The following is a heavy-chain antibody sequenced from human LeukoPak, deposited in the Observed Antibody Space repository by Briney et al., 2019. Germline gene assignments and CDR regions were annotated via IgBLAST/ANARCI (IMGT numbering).Heavy chain of an antibody. Sequence: SVKVSCKASGGTFSSYAISWVRQAPGQGFEWMGGFIPIFGTANYAQNFQGRVMITADESTSTAYMELSSLRSDDTAVYYCASYSSGWSEVLDYGGQGTLVTVSS. CDR1: GGTFSSYA. D-gene: IGHD6-19*01. CDR3: ASYSSGWSEVLDY. V-gene: IGHV1-69*13. J-gene: IGHJ4*02. CDR2: FIPIFGTA.